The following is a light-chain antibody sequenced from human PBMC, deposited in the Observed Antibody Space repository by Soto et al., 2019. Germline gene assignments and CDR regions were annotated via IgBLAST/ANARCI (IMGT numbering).Light chain of an antibody. CDR2: RAS. V-gene: IGKV1-5*03. CDR3: HQYHNYRT. CDR1: QSISSW. Sequence: DIQMTQSPSTLSASVGDRVTITCRASQSISSWLAWYQQKPGKAPKLLIYRASNLESGVPSRFSGSGSGTEFTLTINSLQPDDFATYYCHQYHNYRTFGQGTKVEIK. J-gene: IGKJ1*01.